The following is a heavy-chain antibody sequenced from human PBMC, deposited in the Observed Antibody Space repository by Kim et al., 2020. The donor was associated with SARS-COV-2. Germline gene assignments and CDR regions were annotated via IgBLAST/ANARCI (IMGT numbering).Heavy chain of an antibody. V-gene: IGHV4-39*01. CDR3: ARQLTVDTAMVNFDY. J-gene: IGHJ4*02. Sequence: SETLSLTCTVSGGSISSSSYYWGWIRQPPGKGLEWIGSIYYSGSTYYNPSLKSRVTISVDTSKNQFSLKLSSVTAADTAVYYCARQLTVDTAMVNFDYWGQGTLVTVSS. CDR2: IYYSGST. CDR1: GGSISSSSYY. D-gene: IGHD5-18*01.